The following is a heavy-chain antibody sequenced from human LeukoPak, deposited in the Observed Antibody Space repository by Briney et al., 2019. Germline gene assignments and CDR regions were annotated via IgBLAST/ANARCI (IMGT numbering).Heavy chain of an antibody. J-gene: IGHJ4*02. CDR3: AKESSGGSRDYFDY. CDR1: GFTFDDYT. V-gene: IGHV3-43*01. D-gene: IGHD2-15*01. Sequence: GGSLRLSCAASGFTFDDYTMHWVRQAPGKGLEWVSLISWDGGSTYYADSVKGRFTISRDNSKNSLYLQMNSLRTEDTALYYCAKESSGGSRDYFDYWGQGTLVTVSS. CDR2: ISWDGGST.